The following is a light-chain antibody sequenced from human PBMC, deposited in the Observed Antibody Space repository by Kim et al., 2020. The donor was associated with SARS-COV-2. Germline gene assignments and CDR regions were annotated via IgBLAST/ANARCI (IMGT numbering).Light chain of an antibody. CDR1: SFEVGSDNY. CDR2: DVD. J-gene: IGLJ2*01. Sequence: QSITISRTGTSFEVGSDNYVSAYQQHPDKAPKLMIYDVDKRPSRVSDRFSGSTSGVTASLTISGLQGEDETDYYCISYTSIGTQVVFGGGTQLTVL. V-gene: IGLV2-14*03. CDR3: ISYTSIGTQVV.